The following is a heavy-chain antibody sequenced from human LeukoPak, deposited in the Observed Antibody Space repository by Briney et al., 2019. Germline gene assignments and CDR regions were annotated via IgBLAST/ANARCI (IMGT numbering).Heavy chain of an antibody. J-gene: IGHJ4*02. CDR1: GGSIRSYY. CDR2: IYYSGST. CDR3: ARTGSTVTMLYPFDH. D-gene: IGHD4-17*01. V-gene: IGHV4-59*01. Sequence: PSETLSLTCTVSGGSIRSYYWSWIRQPPGKGLEWIGYIYYSGSTNYNPSLKSRVSIAVDTSKNQFSLKLSSVTAADTAVYYCARTGSTVTMLYPFDHWGQGTLVTVSS.